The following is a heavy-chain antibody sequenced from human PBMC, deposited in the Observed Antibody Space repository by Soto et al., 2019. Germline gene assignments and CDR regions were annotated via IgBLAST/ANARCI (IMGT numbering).Heavy chain of an antibody. V-gene: IGHV4-4*02. CDR3: ARVIFYAFDI. Sequence: QVQLQESGPGVVKPSGTLSLSCAVSGVSISNPNWRAWVRQAPGKGLEWIGEIDHSGSTNYNPSLNSRVTISLDRSKNQFSLKLSSVVAADTAVYYCARVIFYAFDIWGQGTMVTVSS. CDR1: GVSISNPNW. CDR2: IDHSGST. J-gene: IGHJ3*02. D-gene: IGHD3-9*01.